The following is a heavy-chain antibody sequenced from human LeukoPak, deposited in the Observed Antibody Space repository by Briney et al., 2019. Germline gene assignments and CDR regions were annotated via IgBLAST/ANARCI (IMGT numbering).Heavy chain of an antibody. CDR3: ARYGNVLRFLEWLPNYYYYGMDV. CDR1: GGSISSYY. D-gene: IGHD3-3*01. CDR2: IYYSGST. V-gene: IGHV4-59*01. J-gene: IGHJ6*02. Sequence: SSETLSLTCTVSGGSISSYYWSWIRQPPGKGLEWIGYIYYSGSTNYNPSLKSRVTISVDTSKNQFSLKLSSVTAADTAVYYCARYGNVLRFLEWLPNYYYYGMDVWGQGTTVTVSS.